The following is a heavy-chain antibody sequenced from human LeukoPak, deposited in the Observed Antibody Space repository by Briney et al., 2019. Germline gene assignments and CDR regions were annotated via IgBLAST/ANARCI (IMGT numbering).Heavy chain of an antibody. D-gene: IGHD3-10*01. J-gene: IGHJ3*02. CDR1: GFTFSSHS. V-gene: IGHV3-21*01. CDR2: ISSSSSYI. Sequence: GGTLRLSCAASGFTFSSHSLNWVRQAPGKGLEWVSSISSSSSYIYYADSVKGRFTISRDNAKNSLYLQVNSLRAEDTAVYYCVRSRSTWFGEVLAAFDIWGQGTMVTVSS. CDR3: VRSRSTWFGEVLAAFDI.